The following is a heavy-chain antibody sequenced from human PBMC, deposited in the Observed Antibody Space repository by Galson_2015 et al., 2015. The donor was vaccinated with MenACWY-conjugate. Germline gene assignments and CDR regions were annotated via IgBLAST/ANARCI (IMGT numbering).Heavy chain of an antibody. CDR3: AKDIRSKQDLHNYGMDL. V-gene: IGHV3-23*01. CDR2: ISGSGRST. Sequence: SLRLSCAASGFTFSSYAMSWVRQAPGKGLEWVSTISGSGRSTYFADSVKGRFTISRDNSKNTLYLQMNSLRPEDTAVYYCAKDIRSKQDLHNYGMDLWSQGTTVTVS. CDR1: GFTFSSYA. J-gene: IGHJ6*02. D-gene: IGHD3-3*02.